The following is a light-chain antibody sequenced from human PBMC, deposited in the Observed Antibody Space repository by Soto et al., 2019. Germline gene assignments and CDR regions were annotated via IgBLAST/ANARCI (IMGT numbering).Light chain of an antibody. CDR3: HQYDSSPLT. Sequence: EIVLTQSPGTLSLSPGERATLSCRASQSVSSSYLAWYQQKPGQAPRLLIYGASSRATGIPDRFSGSGSGTDFTLTISRLEPEDFAVYYCHQYDSSPLTFGGGNKEEIK. CDR1: QSVSSSY. V-gene: IGKV3-20*01. J-gene: IGKJ4*01. CDR2: GAS.